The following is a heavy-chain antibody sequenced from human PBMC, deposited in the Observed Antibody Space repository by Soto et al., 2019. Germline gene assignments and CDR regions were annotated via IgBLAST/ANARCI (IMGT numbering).Heavy chain of an antibody. D-gene: IGHD2-15*01. CDR2: ISGSSSYI. CDR3: AGDQDIVGVNYYYGMDL. J-gene: IGHJ6*02. CDR1: GFTFGSYT. V-gene: IGHV3-21*06. Sequence: EVQLVESGGGLVKPGGSLRLSCAASGFTFGSYTMNWVRQAPGKGLEWVSSISGSSSYIYYADSVKGRFTISRDNAKNSLYLQMSSLSAEDTAVYYCAGDQDIVGVNYYYGMDLWGQGTTVTVSS.